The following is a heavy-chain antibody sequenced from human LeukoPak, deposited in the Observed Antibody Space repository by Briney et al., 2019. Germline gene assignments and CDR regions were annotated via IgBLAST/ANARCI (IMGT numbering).Heavy chain of an antibody. J-gene: IGHJ4*02. CDR1: GGSISSYY. CDR2: IYTSGST. CDR3: ARDAYCSGGSCFDY. Sequence: PSETLSLTCTVSGGSISSYYWSWIRQPAGKGLEWIGRIYTSGSTNYNPSLKSRVTMSVDTSKNQFSLKLSSVTAADTAVYYCARDAYCSGGSCFDYWGQGTLVTVSS. D-gene: IGHD2-15*01. V-gene: IGHV4-4*07.